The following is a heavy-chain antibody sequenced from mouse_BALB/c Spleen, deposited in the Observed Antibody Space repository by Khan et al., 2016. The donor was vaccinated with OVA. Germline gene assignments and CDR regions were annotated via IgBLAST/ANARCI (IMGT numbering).Heavy chain of an antibody. CDR2: IRYSGTT. Sequence: EVQLVETGPGLVKPSQSLALTCTVSGSSITRDYAWNWIRQFPGSKLEWMGYIRYSGTTSYNPSLKSRISITRDTSKNQFFLRLNYVTIEDTATYYCARDGNWYFDVWGAGTTATVSS. J-gene: IGHJ1*01. CDR3: ARDGNWYFDV. V-gene: IGHV3-2*02. D-gene: IGHD2-1*01. CDR1: GSSITRDYA.